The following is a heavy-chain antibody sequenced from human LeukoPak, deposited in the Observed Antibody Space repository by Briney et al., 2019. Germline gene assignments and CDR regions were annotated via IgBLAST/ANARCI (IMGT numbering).Heavy chain of an antibody. CDR2: ISSRSTTI. Sequence: GGSLRLSCTASGFDFSNSFMTWVRQAPGKGLEWISYISSRSTTIYYADSVKSRFTISRDNGKNTVYLQMNNLRVDDTAVFYCGNGSLAVPATPLDFWGQGTLVTVSS. CDR3: GNGSLAVPATPLDF. V-gene: IGHV3-11*01. CDR1: GFDFSNSF. J-gene: IGHJ4*02. D-gene: IGHD2-15*01.